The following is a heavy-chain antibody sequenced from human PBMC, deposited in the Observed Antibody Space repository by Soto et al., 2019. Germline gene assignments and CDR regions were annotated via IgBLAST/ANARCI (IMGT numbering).Heavy chain of an antibody. V-gene: IGHV4-4*07. Sequence: SETLSLTCTVSGASISGFYWSWIRKSAGKGLEWIGRIYTTGTTDYNPSLKSRVMMSVDTSKKQFSLKLRSVTAADTAVYYCVRDGTKTLRDWFDPWGQGISVTVSS. J-gene: IGHJ5*02. CDR3: VRDGTKTLRDWFDP. CDR1: GASISGFY. D-gene: IGHD1-1*01. CDR2: IYTTGTT.